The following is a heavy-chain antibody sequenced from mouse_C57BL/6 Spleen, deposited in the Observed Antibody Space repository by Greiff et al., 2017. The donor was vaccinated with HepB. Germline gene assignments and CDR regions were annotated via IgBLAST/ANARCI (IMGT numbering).Heavy chain of an antibody. Sequence: EVQLQESGPELVKPGASVKISCKASGYSFTGYYMNWVKQSPEKSLEWIGEINPSTGGTTYNQKFKAKATLTVDKSSSTAYMQLKSLTSEDAAVYYCARGDGSRDWYFDVWGTGTTVTVAS. CDR3: ARGDGSRDWYFDV. J-gene: IGHJ1*03. CDR2: INPSTGGT. D-gene: IGHD1-1*01. CDR1: GYSFTGYY. V-gene: IGHV1-42*01.